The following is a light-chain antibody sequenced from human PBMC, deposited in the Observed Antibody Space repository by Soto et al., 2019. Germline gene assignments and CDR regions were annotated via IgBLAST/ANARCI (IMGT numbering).Light chain of an antibody. Sequence: DIQMTQSPSTLSASVGDRVTITCRASQSISSWLAWYQQKPGKAPKLLIYDASGLESGVPSRFSGSGSGTEFTLTISSLQPDDFAPYYCQQYNSYSATFGQATK. CDR1: QSISSW. CDR3: QQYNSYSAT. V-gene: IGKV1-5*01. J-gene: IGKJ1*01. CDR2: DAS.